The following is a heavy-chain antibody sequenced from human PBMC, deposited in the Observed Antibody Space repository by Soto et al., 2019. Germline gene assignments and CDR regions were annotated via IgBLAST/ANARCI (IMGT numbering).Heavy chain of an antibody. CDR3: ARGRYGDY. V-gene: IGHV1-18*01. Sequence: QVHLVQSGAEVKKPGASVKVSCKGSGYAFTTYGITWVRQAPGQGLEWMGWISAHNGNTNYAQKLQGRVTEPRDTSTSTAYMGLRSLRSDDTAVYYCARGRYGDYWGQGALVTVSS. CDR2: ISAHNGNT. CDR1: GYAFTTYG. J-gene: IGHJ4*02. D-gene: IGHD1-1*01.